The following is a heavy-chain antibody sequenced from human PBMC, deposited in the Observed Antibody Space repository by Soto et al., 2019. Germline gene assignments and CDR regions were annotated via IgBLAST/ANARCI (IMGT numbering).Heavy chain of an antibody. Sequence: SPTLSITCAVYGGSFSGYYWSWIRQPPGKGLEWIGEINHSGSTNYNPSLKSRVTISVDTSKNQFSLKLSSVTAADTAVYYCAREGWRATVDNWFDPWGQGTLVTVSS. V-gene: IGHV4-34*01. CDR1: GGSFSGYY. CDR3: AREGWRATVDNWFDP. CDR2: INHSGST. J-gene: IGHJ5*02. D-gene: IGHD4-17*01.